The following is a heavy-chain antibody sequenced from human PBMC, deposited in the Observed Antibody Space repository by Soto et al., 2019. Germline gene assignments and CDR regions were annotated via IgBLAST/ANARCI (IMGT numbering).Heavy chain of an antibody. Sequence: SVKVSCKASGGTFSSYAISWVRQAPGQGLEWMGGIIPIFGTANHAQKFQGRVTITADESTSTAYMELSSLRSEDTAVYYCAIAALSSSSSLPDYWGQGTLVTVSS. J-gene: IGHJ4*02. CDR2: IIPIFGTA. D-gene: IGHD6-6*01. CDR3: AIAALSSSSSLPDY. CDR1: GGTFSSYA. V-gene: IGHV1-69*13.